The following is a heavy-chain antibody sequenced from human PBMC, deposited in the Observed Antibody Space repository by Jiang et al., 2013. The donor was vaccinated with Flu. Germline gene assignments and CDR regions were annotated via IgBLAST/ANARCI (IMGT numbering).Heavy chain of an antibody. CDR2: IYPGDSDT. D-gene: IGHD4-11*01. CDR3: ARLSSDNSSNHFDY. V-gene: IGHV5-51*01. CDR1: GYNFATFW. Sequence: QLVESGAELKKPGESLKISCEGSGYNFATFWIGWVRQMPGKGLEWMGIIYPGDSDTRYSPPFQGQVTISVDKSFNTAYLQWSSLRASDTAMYYCARLSSDNSSNHFDYWGQGTQVTVSS. J-gene: IGHJ4*02.